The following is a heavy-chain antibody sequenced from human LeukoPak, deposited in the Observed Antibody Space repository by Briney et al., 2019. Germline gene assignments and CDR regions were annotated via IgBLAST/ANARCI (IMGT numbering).Heavy chain of an antibody. Sequence: PGGSLRLSCAASGFTFDDYAMHWVRQAPGEGLEWVSGISWNSGSIGYADSVKGRFTISRDNAKNSLYLQMNSLRAEDTALYYCAKAELDPWGQGTLVTVSS. CDR1: GFTFDDYA. V-gene: IGHV3-9*01. CDR2: ISWNSGSI. CDR3: AKAELDP. J-gene: IGHJ5*02.